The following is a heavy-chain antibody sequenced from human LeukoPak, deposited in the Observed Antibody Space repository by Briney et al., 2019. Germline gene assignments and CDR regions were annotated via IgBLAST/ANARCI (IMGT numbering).Heavy chain of an antibody. V-gene: IGHV4-61*02. J-gene: IGHJ5*02. CDR2: IYNNESA. D-gene: IGHD5-18*01. Sequence: SQTLSLSCTVSGASISSGSYYWSWIRQPAGKGLEWIARIYNNESAKYNPSLKSRVTISVDTSKNQFSLKLSSVTAADTAVYYSARDLYGYYWIDPWGQGTLVTVSS. CDR3: ARDLYGYYWIDP. CDR1: GASISSGSYY.